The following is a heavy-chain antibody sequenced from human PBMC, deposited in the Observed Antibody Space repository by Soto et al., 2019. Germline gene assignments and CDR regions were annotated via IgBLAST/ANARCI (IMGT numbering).Heavy chain of an antibody. CDR1: GFTFNNAW. V-gene: IGHV3-15*07. Sequence: EVQLVESGGGLVKPGGSLRLSCAASGFTFNNAWMNWIRQAPGKGLEWVGRIKSKTEGGTTDYAAPVKGRFTISRDDSKNTLDLQMDSLKTEDTALYYCTTIGGGSSLSRYWGQGTLVTVSS. CDR2: IKSKTEGGTT. J-gene: IGHJ4*02. CDR3: TTIGGGSSLSRY. D-gene: IGHD2-15*01.